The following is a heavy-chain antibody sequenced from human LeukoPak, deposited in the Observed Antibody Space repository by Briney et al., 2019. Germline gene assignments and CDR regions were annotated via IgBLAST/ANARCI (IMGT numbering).Heavy chain of an antibody. CDR2: ITDSGDST. V-gene: IGHV3-23*01. CDR3: AKVVHYGAFDM. D-gene: IGHD3-16*01. J-gene: IGHJ3*02. CDR1: GFTFNICA. Sequence: GGSLRVSCAASGFTFNICAMTWVRQAPGKGLEWVSTITDSGDSTYYADSVKGRFTISRDNFKNMVSLQMHSLRVEDTAVYYCAKVVHYGAFDMRGQGTMVTVSS.